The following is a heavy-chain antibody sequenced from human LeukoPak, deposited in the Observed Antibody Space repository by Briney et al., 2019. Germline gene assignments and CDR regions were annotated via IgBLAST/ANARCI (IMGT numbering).Heavy chain of an antibody. CDR3: AKGNWRYFDY. D-gene: IGHD1-1*01. V-gene: IGHV3-23*01. CDR1: GFTFRNYA. CDR2: ISGSGDET. Sequence: GGSLRLSCAASGFTFRNYAMSWVRQAPGKGLEWVSAISGSGDETNYADSVKGRLTISRDNSKNTLFLQMNSLRAEDTAVYYCAKGNWRYFDYWGQGTLVTVSS. J-gene: IGHJ4*02.